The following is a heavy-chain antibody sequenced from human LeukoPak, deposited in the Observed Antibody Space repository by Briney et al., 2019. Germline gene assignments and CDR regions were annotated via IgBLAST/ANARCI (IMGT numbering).Heavy chain of an antibody. CDR2: ISGSGGST. CDR1: GFTFSSYA. J-gene: IGHJ4*02. CDR3: AKPIVLMVYAIDNY. V-gene: IGHV3-23*01. D-gene: IGHD2-8*01. Sequence: PGGSLRLSCAASGFTFSSYAISWVRQAPGKGLEWVSAISGSGGSTYYADSVKGRFTISRDNSKNTLYLQMNSLRAEDTAVYYCAKPIVLMVYAIDNYWGQGTLVTVSS.